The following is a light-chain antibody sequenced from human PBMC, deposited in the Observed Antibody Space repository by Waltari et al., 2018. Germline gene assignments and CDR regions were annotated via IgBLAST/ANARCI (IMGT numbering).Light chain of an antibody. J-gene: IGLJ3*02. Sequence: QSALTQPASVSGSPGQSFSISFIGTSRDVGLYNVFSWYQHHPGKAPNLIVFEASMRPAGVLNLFAGTKSPNTASLIISGRQSDDEANYYCCSYAGSGSWVFGGGTKVTVI. V-gene: IGLV2-23*01. CDR2: EAS. CDR3: CSYAGSGSWV. CDR1: SRDVGLYNV.